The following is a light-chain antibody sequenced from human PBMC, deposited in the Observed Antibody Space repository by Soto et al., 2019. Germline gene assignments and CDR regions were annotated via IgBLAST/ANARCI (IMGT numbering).Light chain of an antibody. V-gene: IGKV3-20*01. J-gene: IGKJ1*01. CDR2: GAS. Sequence: EIVLPQSPATLSLSPGESATLSCRASQSVSNNYLAWYQQNPGQAPRLLIYGASNRATGIPDRFSGSGSGTDFTLTISRLEPEDFAVYYCQQYGSSGTVGQGTKVDI. CDR3: QQYGSSGT. CDR1: QSVSNNY.